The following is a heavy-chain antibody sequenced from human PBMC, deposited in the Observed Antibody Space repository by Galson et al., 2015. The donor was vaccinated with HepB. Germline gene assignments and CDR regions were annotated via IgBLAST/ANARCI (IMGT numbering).Heavy chain of an antibody. Sequence: SVKVSCKASGYTFTSYYIHWVRQAPGQGLERMGIINPRNGSPNYAQKFQGRVAMTRDTSTSTVYMELGSLRSEDTAVYYCSRDMRTTAYYSYDMDVWGQGTTVTVSS. D-gene: IGHD4-17*01. CDR3: SRDMRTTAYYSYDMDV. J-gene: IGHJ6*02. CDR2: INPRNGSP. V-gene: IGHV1-46*01. CDR1: GYTFTSYY.